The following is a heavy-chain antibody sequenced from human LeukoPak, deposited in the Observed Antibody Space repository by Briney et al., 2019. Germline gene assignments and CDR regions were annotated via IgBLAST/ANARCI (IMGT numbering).Heavy chain of an antibody. D-gene: IGHD2-2*01. V-gene: IGHV3-21*01. CDR1: EFTLGGYS. Sequence: GGSLRLSCAASEFTLGGYSMNWVRQAPGKGLEWVSSISSSGSYIYYADSVKGRFTISRDNSKNTLYLQMNSLRGEDTAVYYCARDSCGSPSCLDYWGQGTLATVSS. J-gene: IGHJ4*02. CDR2: ISSSGSYI. CDR3: ARDSCGSPSCLDY.